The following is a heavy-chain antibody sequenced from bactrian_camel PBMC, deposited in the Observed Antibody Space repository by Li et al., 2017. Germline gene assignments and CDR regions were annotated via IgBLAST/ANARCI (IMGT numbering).Heavy chain of an antibody. CDR1: GVTFDDHD. CDR2: ISSDGDT. CDR3: AADAGTGGGWCSLSQNYPY. Sequence: HVQLVESGGGSVQAGGSLSLSCTASGVTFDDHDMAWYRQGSGNECEFVSSISSDGDTDYADFVKGRFTISRDNAKNTLYLQLNSLKPEDTAMYYCAADAGTGGGWCSLSQNYPYWGRGTQVTVS. J-gene: IGHJ4*01. D-gene: IGHD1*01. V-gene: IGHV3S55*01.